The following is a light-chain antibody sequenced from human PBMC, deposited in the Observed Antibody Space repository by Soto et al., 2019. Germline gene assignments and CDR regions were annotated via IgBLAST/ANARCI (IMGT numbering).Light chain of an antibody. V-gene: IGKV3-20*01. Sequence: EIVLTQSPGTLSLSPGERATLSCRASQIFSSSYLAWYQQKPGQAPRLIIYGASIRATGIPDRFSGSGSGTDFTLTIRRLEPEDFAVYYCKQYGSSPLTFGGGTKVDIK. CDR2: GAS. CDR3: KQYGSSPLT. J-gene: IGKJ4*01. CDR1: QIFSSSY.